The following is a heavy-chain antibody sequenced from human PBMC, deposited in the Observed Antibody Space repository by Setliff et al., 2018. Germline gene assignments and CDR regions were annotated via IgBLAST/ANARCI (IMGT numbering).Heavy chain of an antibody. J-gene: IGHJ6*02. V-gene: IGHV4-34*01. D-gene: IGHD2-21*01. CDR3: AKEYVVIQFVTNVHNHYGMDV. Sequence: SETLSLTCSVYGESFSNNYWSWIRQTPGKGLEWIGESNHGGSTSYHPSLKSRLTMSVDTSRNQFSLKLTSVTAADTAVYYCAKEYVVIQFVTNVHNHYGMDVWGQGTTVTVSS. CDR1: GESFSNNY. CDR2: SNHGGST.